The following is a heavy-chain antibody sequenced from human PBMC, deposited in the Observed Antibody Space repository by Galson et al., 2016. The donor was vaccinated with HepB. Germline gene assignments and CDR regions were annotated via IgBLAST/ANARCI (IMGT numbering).Heavy chain of an antibody. V-gene: IGHV3-30-3*01. CDR1: GFTSAFTLTNYA. J-gene: IGHJ5*02. CDR3: ARGDYYGSGNYSNWFDP. CDR2: ISYNGNNQ. D-gene: IGHD3-10*01. Sequence: SLRVSCAASGFTSAFTLTNYAMHWVRQAPGKGLEWVAVISYNGNNQYYADSVKGRFTISRDISTNILYLQMNSLRPEDTAVYYCARGDYYGSGNYSNWFDPWGQGTLVTVSS.